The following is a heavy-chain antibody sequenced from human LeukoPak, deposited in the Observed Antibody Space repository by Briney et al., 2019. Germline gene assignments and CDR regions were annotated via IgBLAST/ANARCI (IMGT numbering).Heavy chain of an antibody. D-gene: IGHD3-10*01. V-gene: IGHV4-30-4*01. J-gene: IGHJ4*02. CDR3: ARGGVVGGVPSPVDY. CDR2: IYYSGST. CDR1: GGSISSGDYY. Sequence: SETPTLTCTVSGGSISSGDYYWSWIRQPPGKGLEWIGYIYYSGSTYYNPSLKSRVTISVDTSKNQFSLKLSSVTAADTAVYYCARGGVVGGVPSPVDYWGRGTLVTVSS.